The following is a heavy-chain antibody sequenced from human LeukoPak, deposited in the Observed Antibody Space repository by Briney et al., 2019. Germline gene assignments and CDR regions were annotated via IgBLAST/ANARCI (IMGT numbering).Heavy chain of an antibody. J-gene: IGHJ5*02. CDR3: ARGDTSALYDFWSGSLYNWFDP. CDR1: GFTFSTAW. V-gene: IGHV3-64*01. Sequence: GGSLRLSCAASGFTFSTAWMSWVRQAPGKGLEYVSAISSNGGSTYYANSVKGRFTISRDNYKNTLYLQMGSLRAEDMAVYYCARGDTSALYDFWSGSLYNWFDPWGQGTLVTVSS. D-gene: IGHD3-3*01. CDR2: ISSNGGST.